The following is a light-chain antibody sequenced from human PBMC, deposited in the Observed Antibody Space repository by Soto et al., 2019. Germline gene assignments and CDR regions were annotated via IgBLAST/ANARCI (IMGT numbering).Light chain of an antibody. CDR2: RNN. Sequence: QSALTQPPSASGTPGQRVTISCSGSSSNIGGNYVYWYQQLPGAAPKLLIYRNNLRPSGVPDRFSGSKSGTSASLAISGLRSEDEADYYCAAWDDTLSGLYVFGTGTKATVL. CDR3: AAWDDTLSGLYV. CDR1: SSNIGGNY. V-gene: IGLV1-47*01. J-gene: IGLJ1*01.